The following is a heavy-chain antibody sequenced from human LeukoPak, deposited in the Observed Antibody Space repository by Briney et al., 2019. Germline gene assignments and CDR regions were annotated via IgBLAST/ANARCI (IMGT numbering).Heavy chain of an antibody. CDR2: IYYSGST. J-gene: IGHJ6*02. CDR1: GGSISSYY. Sequence: SETLSLTCTVSGGSISSYYWIWIRQPPGKGLEWIGDIYYSGSTNYNPSLKSRVTISVDTSKNQFSLKLSSVTAADTAVYYCAREAATRYYYYGMDVWGQGTTVTVSS. V-gene: IGHV4-59*01. D-gene: IGHD2-15*01. CDR3: AREAATRYYYYGMDV.